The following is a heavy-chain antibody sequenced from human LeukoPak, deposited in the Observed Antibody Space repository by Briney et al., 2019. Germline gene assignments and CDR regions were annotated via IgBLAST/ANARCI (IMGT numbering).Heavy chain of an antibody. V-gene: IGHV4-34*01. J-gene: IGHJ4*02. CDR1: GGSFSGYY. CDR3: ARGYDSSGYPLSDFDY. CDR2: INHSGST. Sequence: SETLSLTCAVYGGSFSGYYWSWIRQPPGKGLEWIGEINHSGSTNYNPSLKSRVTISVDTSKNQFSLKLSSVTAADTAVYYCARGYDSSGYPLSDFDYWGQGTLVTVSS. D-gene: IGHD3-22*01.